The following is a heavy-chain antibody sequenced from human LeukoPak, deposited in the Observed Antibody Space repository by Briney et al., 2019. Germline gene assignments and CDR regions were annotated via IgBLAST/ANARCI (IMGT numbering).Heavy chain of an antibody. CDR3: ARVGGYIDY. J-gene: IGHJ4*02. D-gene: IGHD3-16*01. Sequence: GGSLRLAWAASGFTVSSNYMSWVRQAPGKGLEWGSVIYSGGSTYYADSVKGRFTISRDNSKNTLYLQMNSLRAEDTAVYYCARVGGYIDYWGQGTLVTVSS. CDR1: GFTVSSNY. CDR2: IYSGGST. V-gene: IGHV3-53*01.